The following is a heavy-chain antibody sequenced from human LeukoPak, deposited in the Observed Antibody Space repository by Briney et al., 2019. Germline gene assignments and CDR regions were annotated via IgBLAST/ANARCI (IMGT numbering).Heavy chain of an antibody. Sequence: GGSLRLSCAASGFTFSSYSMNWVRPAPGKGLEWVSSISSSSSYIYYADSVKGRFTISRDNAKNSLYLQMNSLRAEDTAVYYCATRGIYYDSSGYSYWGQGTLVTVSS. J-gene: IGHJ4*02. D-gene: IGHD3-22*01. CDR2: ISSSSSYI. CDR3: ATRGIYYDSSGYSY. CDR1: GFTFSSYS. V-gene: IGHV3-21*01.